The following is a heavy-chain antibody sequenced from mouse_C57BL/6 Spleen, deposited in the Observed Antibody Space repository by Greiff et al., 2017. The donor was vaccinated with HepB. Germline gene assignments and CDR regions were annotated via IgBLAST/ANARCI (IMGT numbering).Heavy chain of an antibody. CDR3: ARFISMDY. J-gene: IGHJ4*01. CDR1: GFTFSDYG. Sequence: DVMLVESGGGLVKPGGSLKLSCAASGFTFSDYGMHWVRQAPEKGLDWVAYISSGSSTIYYADTVKGRFTISRDNAKNTLFLQMTSLRSEDTAMYYCARFISMDYWGQGTSVTVSS. V-gene: IGHV5-17*01. D-gene: IGHD1-1*01. CDR2: ISSGSSTI.